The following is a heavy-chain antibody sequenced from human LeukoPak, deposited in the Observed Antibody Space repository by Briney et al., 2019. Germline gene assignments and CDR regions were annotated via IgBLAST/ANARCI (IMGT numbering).Heavy chain of an antibody. Sequence: ETLSLTFTVSGGSISSSSYYWGWIRQPPGKGLVWVSRINSDGSSTNYADSVEGRFTISRDNAKNTVYLQMNSLRAEDTAVYYCAKDLSTSWYYFDYWGQGTLVTVSS. CDR1: GGSISSSSYY. CDR3: AKDLSTSWYYFDY. J-gene: IGHJ4*02. D-gene: IGHD6-13*01. CDR2: INSDGSST. V-gene: IGHV3-74*01.